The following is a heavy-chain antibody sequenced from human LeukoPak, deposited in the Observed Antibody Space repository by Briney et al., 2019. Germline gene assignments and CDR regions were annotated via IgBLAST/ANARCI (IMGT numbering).Heavy chain of an antibody. D-gene: IGHD3-10*01. V-gene: IGHV4-34*01. Sequence: PSETLSLICAVYGGSFSCYYWSWIRQPPGKGLEWIGEINHSGSTNYIPSLKSRVTISVETSKNQLSLKLSSVTAADTAVYYCARGRGPFYSGSGSSYYYMDVWGKGTTVTVSS. CDR1: GGSFSCYY. CDR3: ARGRGPFYSGSGSSYYYMDV. CDR2: INHSGST. J-gene: IGHJ6*03.